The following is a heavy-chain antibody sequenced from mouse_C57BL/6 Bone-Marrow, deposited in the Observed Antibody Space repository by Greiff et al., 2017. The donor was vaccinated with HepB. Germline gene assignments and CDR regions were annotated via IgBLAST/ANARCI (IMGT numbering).Heavy chain of an antibody. CDR3: ARDRGWLLRDY. V-gene: IGHV5-4*01. Sequence: EVKLEESGGGLVKPGGSLKLSCAASGFTFSSYAMSWVRQTPEKRLEWVATISDGGSYTYYPDNVKGRFTISRDNAKNNLYLQMSHLKSEDTAMYYCARDRGWLLRDYWGQGTTLTVSS. D-gene: IGHD2-3*01. CDR2: ISDGGSYT. CDR1: GFTFSSYA. J-gene: IGHJ2*01.